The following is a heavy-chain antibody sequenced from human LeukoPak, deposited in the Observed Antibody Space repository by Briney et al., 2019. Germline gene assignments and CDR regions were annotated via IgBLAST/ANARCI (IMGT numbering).Heavy chain of an antibody. CDR1: GGSFSGYY. D-gene: IGHD4-17*01. J-gene: IGHJ5*02. CDR2: INHSGST. CDR3: ARGRYYGDYRVDP. V-gene: IGHV4-34*01. Sequence: SETLSLTCAVYGGSFSGYYWSWIRQPPGKGLEWIGEINHSGSTNHNPSLKSRVTISVDTSKNQFSLRLSSVAAADTAVYYCARGRYYGDYRVDPWGQGTLVTVSS.